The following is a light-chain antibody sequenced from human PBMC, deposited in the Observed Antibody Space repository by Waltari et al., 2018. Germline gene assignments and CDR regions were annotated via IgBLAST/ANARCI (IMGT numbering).Light chain of an antibody. CDR1: GSNIGHHG. CDR2: YNV. J-gene: IGLJ3*02. CDR3: SVWDDNLNALV. V-gene: IGLV1-36*01. Sequence: QSVLTQPPSLSEAPDQTITISCSGSGSNIGHHGVNWYQQLPGKTPKLLIYYNVLVPFGVSGRFSGSKSGTSASLAISGLQSEDEADYYCSVWDDNLNALVFGGGTKLTVL.